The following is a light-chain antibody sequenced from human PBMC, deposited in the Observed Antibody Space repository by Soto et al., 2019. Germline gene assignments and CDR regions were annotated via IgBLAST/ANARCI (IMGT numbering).Light chain of an antibody. CDR3: QQSYSTPQT. V-gene: IGKV1-39*01. CDR2: AAS. J-gene: IGKJ4*01. CDR1: QSISSY. Sequence: DIQMTQSPSSLSASVGDRVTITCRASQSISSYLNWYQQKPGKAPKLLIYAASSLQSGVPSRFSGSASGTDFTLTISSLQPEDFATYYCQQSYSTPQTFGGGTKVEIK.